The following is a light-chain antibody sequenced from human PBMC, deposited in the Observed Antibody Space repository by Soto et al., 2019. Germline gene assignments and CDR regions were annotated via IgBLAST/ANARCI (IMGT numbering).Light chain of an antibody. J-gene: IGKJ5*01. Sequence: EFVLTQSPGTLSLSPGERATLSCRASQTVRNNYLAWYQQKPGQAPRLLIYDASSRATGIPDRFSGGGSGTDFTLTISSLQSEDFALYYCQQYNNWPITFGQGTRLEIK. CDR2: DAS. V-gene: IGKV3D-20*02. CDR1: QTVRNNY. CDR3: QQYNNWPIT.